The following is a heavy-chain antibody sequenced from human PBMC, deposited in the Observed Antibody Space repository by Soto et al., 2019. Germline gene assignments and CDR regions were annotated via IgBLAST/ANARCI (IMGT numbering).Heavy chain of an antibody. V-gene: IGHV3-33*01. CDR2: IWYDGSKK. D-gene: IGHD6-25*01. J-gene: IGHJ6*01. Sequence: QVQLVESGGGMVQPGRSLRLSCAASGYTFSRHGMHWVRQAPGKGLEWVAVIWYDGSKKYYTGPVKGRFTISRDDSKNTLYLEMNSLRDEDTAVYYCARDPASSMDVWGQGTTVTVSS. CDR3: ARDPASSMDV. CDR1: GYTFSRHG.